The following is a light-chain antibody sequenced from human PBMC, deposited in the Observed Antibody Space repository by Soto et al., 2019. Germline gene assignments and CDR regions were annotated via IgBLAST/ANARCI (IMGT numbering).Light chain of an antibody. Sequence: QAVVTQPPSVSGVPGQRVTISCTGSSSNSGADYDVHWYQQLPGTAPKLLIYGNSNRPSGVPDRFSGSKSGTSASLAITGLQAEDEADYYCQSYDSSLSAVVFGGGTKLTVL. CDR2: GNS. CDR3: QSYDSSLSAVV. J-gene: IGLJ3*02. CDR1: SSNSGADYD. V-gene: IGLV1-40*01.